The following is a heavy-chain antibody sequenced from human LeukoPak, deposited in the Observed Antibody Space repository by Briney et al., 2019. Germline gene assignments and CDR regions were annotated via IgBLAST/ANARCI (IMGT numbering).Heavy chain of an antibody. CDR1: GFIFSSYE. CDR3: ASGGIYYGAAFDF. Sequence: PGGSLRLSCAASGFIFSSYEMNWVRQAPGKGLEWVSGINWNGGSTGYADSVKGRFTISRDNAKNSLYLQMNSLRAEDTALYYCASGGIYYGAAFDFWGQGTLVTVSS. J-gene: IGHJ4*02. CDR2: INWNGGST. D-gene: IGHD1-26*01. V-gene: IGHV3-20*04.